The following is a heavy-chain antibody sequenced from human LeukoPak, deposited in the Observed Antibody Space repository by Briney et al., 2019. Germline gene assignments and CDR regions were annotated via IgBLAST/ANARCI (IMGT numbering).Heavy chain of an antibody. CDR1: GGSFSGYY. CDR2: INHSGST. D-gene: IGHD3-10*01. Sequence: PSETLSLTCAVYGGSFSGYYWSWIRQPPGKGLEWIGEINHSGSTNYNPSLKSRVTISVDTSKNHFSLKLSSVTAADTAIYYCASRYVGGSGSYFRLLDQWGQGTLVTVSS. J-gene: IGHJ4*02. CDR3: ASRYVGGSGSYFRLLDQ. V-gene: IGHV4-34*01.